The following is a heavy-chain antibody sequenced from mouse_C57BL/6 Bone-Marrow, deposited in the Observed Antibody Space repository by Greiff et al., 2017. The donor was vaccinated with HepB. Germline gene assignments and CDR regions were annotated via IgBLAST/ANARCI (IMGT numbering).Heavy chain of an antibody. V-gene: IGHV1-26*01. CDR1: GYTFTDYY. J-gene: IGHJ1*03. CDR2: INPNNGGT. Sequence: VQLQQSGPELVKPGASVKISCKASGYTFTDYYMNWVKQSHGKSLEWIGDINPNNGGTSYNQKFKGKATLTVDKSSSTAYMALRSLTSEDSAVYYCARLDYYGSSYWYFDVWGTGTTVTVSS. D-gene: IGHD1-1*01. CDR3: ARLDYYGSSYWYFDV.